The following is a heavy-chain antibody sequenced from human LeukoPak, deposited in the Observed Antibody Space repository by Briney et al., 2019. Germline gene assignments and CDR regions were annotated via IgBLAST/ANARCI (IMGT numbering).Heavy chain of an antibody. D-gene: IGHD1-7*01. Sequence: GGSLRLSCAASGFTFSNYNMHWVRQALGKGLECISYVSSSSSTIYNADSVKGRFTISRDNAKNSLFLQMNSLRAEDTAVYYCVRENFADLFDYWGQGTLVTVSS. CDR3: VRENFADLFDY. J-gene: IGHJ4*02. CDR1: GFTFSNYN. V-gene: IGHV3-48*01. CDR2: VSSSSSTI.